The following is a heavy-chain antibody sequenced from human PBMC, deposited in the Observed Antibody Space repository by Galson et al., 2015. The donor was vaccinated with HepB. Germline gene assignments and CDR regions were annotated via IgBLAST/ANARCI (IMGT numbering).Heavy chain of an antibody. Sequence: SVKVSCKASGGIFSRYTINWVRQAPGQGLEWMGGITPLFGTAKYAQRFRGRVTITADESTSTVYMGFSSLRSEDTAIYYCAREGIVAAANPVDYWGQGTLVTVSS. V-gene: IGHV1-69*13. D-gene: IGHD6-13*01. J-gene: IGHJ4*02. CDR3: AREGIVAAANPVDY. CDR1: GGIFSRYT. CDR2: ITPLFGTA.